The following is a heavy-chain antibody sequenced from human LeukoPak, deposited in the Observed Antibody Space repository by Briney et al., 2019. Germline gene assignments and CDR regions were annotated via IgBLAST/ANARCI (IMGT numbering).Heavy chain of an antibody. CDR2: INQGGSVK. V-gene: IGHV3-7*01. Sequence: GGSLRLSCAASGFTFRSYWMSWVRQAPGKGLEWVANINQGGSVKYYVDSVKGRFTISRDGAKNSLYVQMNSLRDEDTAVYYCARVGYSGWNLEYWGQGTLVTV. J-gene: IGHJ4*02. D-gene: IGHD5-12*01. CDR3: ARVGYSGWNLEY. CDR1: GFTFRSYW.